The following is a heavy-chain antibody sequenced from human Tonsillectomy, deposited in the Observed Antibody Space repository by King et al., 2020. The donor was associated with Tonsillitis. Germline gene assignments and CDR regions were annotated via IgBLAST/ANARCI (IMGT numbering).Heavy chain of an antibody. CDR2: FFHSGDT. V-gene: IGHV4-59*01. D-gene: IGHD3-3*01. CDR3: VRVRSYYDLLFDY. CDR1: GASTNGYY. Sequence: VQLQESGPGLVTPSETLSLTCTVSGASTNGYYWGWIRQPPGEGLQWVGHFFHSGDTNYNPSLNGRVTISVDTSKNQLSLRLSSVTAADTAVYYCVRVRSYYDLLFDYWGQGTLVIVSS. J-gene: IGHJ4*02.